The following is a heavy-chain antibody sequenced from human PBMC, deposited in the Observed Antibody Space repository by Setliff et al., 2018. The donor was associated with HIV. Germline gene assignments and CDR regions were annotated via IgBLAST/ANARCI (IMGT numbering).Heavy chain of an antibody. Sequence: GESLNTSCKGSGYSFTNYWVGWVRQLPGNGLEWMGLLWPDDSDTIYSPSFQGQVTMSADKSITSAYLQWSSLKASEPAMYYCATVDPNYGDYATYWGQGSLVTVSS. J-gene: IGHJ4*02. D-gene: IGHD4-17*01. V-gene: IGHV5-51*01. CDR3: ATVDPNYGDYATY. CDR1: GYSFTNYW. CDR2: LWPDDSDT.